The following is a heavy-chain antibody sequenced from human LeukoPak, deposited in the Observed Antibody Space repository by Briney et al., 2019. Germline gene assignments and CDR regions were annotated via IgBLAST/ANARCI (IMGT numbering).Heavy chain of an antibody. CDR2: IKQDGSEK. J-gene: IGHJ4*02. D-gene: IGHD1-26*01. Sequence: GGSLRLSCAASGFTFSSYCMTWVRQAPGRGLEWVANIKQDGSEKYYVDSVKGRFTISRGNAKNSLFLQMNSLNAEDTAVYYCAGGLNRRARFDYWGQGTLVTVSS. CDR3: AGGLNRRARFDY. CDR1: GFTFSSYC. V-gene: IGHV3-7*01.